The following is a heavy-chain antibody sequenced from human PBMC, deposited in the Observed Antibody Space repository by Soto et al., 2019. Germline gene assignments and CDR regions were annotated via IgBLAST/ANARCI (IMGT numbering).Heavy chain of an antibody. CDR2: ITSDGRST. V-gene: IGHV3-74*01. J-gene: IGHJ4*02. D-gene: IGHD2-8*01. CDR3: ARSLSTVYGDY. Sequence: EVQLVESGGGLVQPGGSLRLSCAASGFTFSSYWMHWVRQAPGKGLVWLSRITSDGRSTSYADSVKGRFTISRDNAKNTLYLQMNSLRAEDSAVYYCARSLSTVYGDYWGQGTLVTVSS. CDR1: GFTFSSYW.